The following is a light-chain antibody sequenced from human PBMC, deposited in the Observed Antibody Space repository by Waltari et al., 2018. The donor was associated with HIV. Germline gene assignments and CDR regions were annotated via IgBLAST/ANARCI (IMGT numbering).Light chain of an antibody. CDR3: SSYTSSSTLDV. Sequence: QSALTQPASVSGSPGQSITISCTGTSSDVGGSNHVSWYQQHPGKAPKRMIYEVSNRPSGVSNRFSGSKSGNTASLTISGLQAEDEADYYCSSYTSSSTLDVFGTGTKVTVL. V-gene: IGLV2-14*01. J-gene: IGLJ1*01. CDR1: SSDVGGSNH. CDR2: EVS.